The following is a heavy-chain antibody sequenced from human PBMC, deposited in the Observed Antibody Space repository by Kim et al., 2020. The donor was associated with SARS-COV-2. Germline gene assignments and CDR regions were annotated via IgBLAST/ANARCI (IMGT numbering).Heavy chain of an antibody. J-gene: IGHJ4*02. V-gene: IGHV3-30*02. D-gene: IGHD3-9*01. Sequence: KGRFTISRDNSKNTLYLQMNSLRAEDTAVYYCAKTHYDILTGYYPMVLFGWGQGTLVTVSS. CDR3: AKTHYDILTGYYPMVLFG.